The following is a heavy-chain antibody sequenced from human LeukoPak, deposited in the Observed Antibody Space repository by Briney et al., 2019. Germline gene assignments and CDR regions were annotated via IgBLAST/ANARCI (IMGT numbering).Heavy chain of an antibody. Sequence: PGGSLRLSCAASGFTFSNARMSWVRQAPGKGLEWVGRIKTKTEGGTTDYAAPVKGRFTISRDDSKNTLYVQMNNLKIEDTAVYYCTIKDSRYCSGGSCRHFDYWGQGTLVTVSS. D-gene: IGHD2-15*01. V-gene: IGHV3-15*01. CDR1: GFTFSNAR. CDR2: IKTKTEGGTT. CDR3: TIKDSRYCSGGSCRHFDY. J-gene: IGHJ4*02.